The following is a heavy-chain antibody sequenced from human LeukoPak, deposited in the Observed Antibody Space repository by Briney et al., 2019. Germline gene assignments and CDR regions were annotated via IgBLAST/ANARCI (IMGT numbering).Heavy chain of an antibody. CDR3: ARVNRMVPGYCSGGTCPGDY. D-gene: IGHD2-15*01. J-gene: IGHJ4*02. Sequence: GGSLRLSCVVSGFTFSIYGMSWVRQAPGKGLEWVAYISSSSSDTYYAASVKGRFTISRDNAKNSLYLQMNSLRAEDTALYYCARVNRMVPGYCSGGTCPGDYWGQGTLVTVSS. CDR2: ISSSSSDT. CDR1: GFTFSIYG. V-gene: IGHV3-48*01.